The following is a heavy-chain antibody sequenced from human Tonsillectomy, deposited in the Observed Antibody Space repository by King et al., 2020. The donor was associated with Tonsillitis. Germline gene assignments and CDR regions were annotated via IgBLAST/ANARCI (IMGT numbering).Heavy chain of an antibody. Sequence: QLVQSGAEVKKPGSSVTVSCKASGGTFTTYAISWVRQAPGQGLEWMGGIIPIFGTANYAQKFQGRVTITADGSTSTAYMELSSLKSEATALYYCAGGGPVATGNFDYWGQGTLVTVSS. CDR1: GGTFTTYA. D-gene: IGHD5-12*01. CDR3: AGGGPVATGNFDY. J-gene: IGHJ4*02. V-gene: IGHV1-69*12. CDR2: IIPIFGTA.